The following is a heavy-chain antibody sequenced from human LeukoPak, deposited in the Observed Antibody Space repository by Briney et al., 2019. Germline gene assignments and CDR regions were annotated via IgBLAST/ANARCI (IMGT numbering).Heavy chain of an antibody. CDR2: INNDGSNT. Sequence: PGGSLRLSCEASGFTFSSYWMHWVRQAPGKGLVSVSRINNDGSNTIYADSVKGRFTVSRDNAKNTLYLQMNSLRAENTSVFYCARGGVNHGFDIWGQGTMVTVSS. D-gene: IGHD3-10*01. J-gene: IGHJ3*02. CDR3: ARGGVNHGFDI. V-gene: IGHV3-74*01. CDR1: GFTFSSYW.